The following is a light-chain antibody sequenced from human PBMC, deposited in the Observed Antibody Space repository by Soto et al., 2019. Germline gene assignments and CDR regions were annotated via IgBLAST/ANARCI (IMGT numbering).Light chain of an antibody. J-gene: IGKJ1*01. CDR2: KAS. Sequence: DIQMTQSPSTLSASVGDRVTITCRASQNINSALVWYQQKPGKAPNLLIYKASSLESGVPLRFSGSGSGTEFTLTISSLQPEDFATYYCQQHKSYPRTFGQGTKVEIK. CDR1: QNINSA. V-gene: IGKV1-5*03. CDR3: QQHKSYPRT.